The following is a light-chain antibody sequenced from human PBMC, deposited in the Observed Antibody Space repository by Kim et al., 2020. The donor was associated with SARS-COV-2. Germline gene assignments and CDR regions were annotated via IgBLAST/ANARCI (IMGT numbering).Light chain of an antibody. Sequence: PGRSGTISCNGNSSNVGGYKYVSWCQQHPGKAPKLLIYEVSARPAGVPNRCSGSRSGNTASLTISGLQAEDEADYHCCSYAGKKIVFGTGTKVTVL. CDR3: CSYAGKKIV. J-gene: IGLJ1*01. CDR2: EVS. V-gene: IGLV2-11*01. CDR1: SSNVGGYKY.